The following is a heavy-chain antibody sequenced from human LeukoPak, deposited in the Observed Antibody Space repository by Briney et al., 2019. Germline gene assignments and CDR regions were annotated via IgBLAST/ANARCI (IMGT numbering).Heavy chain of an antibody. CDR1: GFTFSSHA. Sequence: SGGSLRLSCAASGFTFSSHAMSWVRQAPGKGLEWVSGINGNGASTYYSDSVKGRFTISRDNPKNTVYLLMNSLRAGDTAVYYCAKDRGYSYYYLDYWGQGTLVTVSS. D-gene: IGHD5-18*01. V-gene: IGHV3-23*01. CDR3: AKDRGYSYYYLDY. CDR2: INGNGAST. J-gene: IGHJ4*02.